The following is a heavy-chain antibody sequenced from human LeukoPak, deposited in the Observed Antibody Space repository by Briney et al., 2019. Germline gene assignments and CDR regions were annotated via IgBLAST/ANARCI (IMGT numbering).Heavy chain of an antibody. V-gene: IGHV1-46*01. CDR1: GYTFTSYY. J-gene: IGHJ5*02. CDR3: ARGVRSYNSSGYNWFDP. D-gene: IGHD3-22*01. Sequence: GASVKVSCKASGYTFTSYYMHWVRQAPGQGLEWMGIINPSGGSTSYAQKFQGRVTMTGDTSTSTVYMELSSLRSEDTAVYYCARGVRSYNSSGYNWFDPWGQGTLVTVSS. CDR2: INPSGGST.